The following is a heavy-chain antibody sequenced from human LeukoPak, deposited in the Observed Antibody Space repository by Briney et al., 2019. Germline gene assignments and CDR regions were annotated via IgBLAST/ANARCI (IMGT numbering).Heavy chain of an antibody. J-gene: IGHJ3*02. CDR3: ARLRLMSDAITYHALDI. Sequence: SETLSLTCTVSGDSITNHYWSWIRQTPGKGLEYIAYINYRGNTNYNPSLKGRVTISIDTSKNQFSLRLTSVTAADTAEYYCARLRLMSDAITYHALDIWGQGTMVTVSS. CDR2: INYRGNT. CDR1: GDSITNHY. D-gene: IGHD2-2*02. V-gene: IGHV4-59*08.